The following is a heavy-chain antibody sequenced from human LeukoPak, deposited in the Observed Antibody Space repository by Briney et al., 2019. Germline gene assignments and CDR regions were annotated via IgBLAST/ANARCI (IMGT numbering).Heavy chain of an antibody. CDR1: GFSFSSTL. J-gene: IGHJ5*02. CDR3: ARGDPHADL. Sequence: GGSLRLSCAASGFSFSSTLLTWVRQAPGKGLEWLANIKEDGSVKNYVDSVKGRFTISRDNARTSLYLQMNSLRVEDTGVYYCARGDPHADLWGQGTLVTVSS. V-gene: IGHV3-7*01. CDR2: IKEDGSVK.